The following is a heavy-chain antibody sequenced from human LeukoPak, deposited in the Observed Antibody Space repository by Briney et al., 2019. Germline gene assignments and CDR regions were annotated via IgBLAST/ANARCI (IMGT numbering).Heavy chain of an antibody. CDR1: GFTFSNYW. V-gene: IGHV3-7*01. D-gene: IGHD6-13*01. J-gene: IGHJ4*02. Sequence: AGGSLRLPCAASGFTFSNYWMSWVRQAPGKGLEWVANIKEDGSEKYYVDSVKGRFTISRDNARNSLYLQMNSLRAEDTAVYYCASGRQLGYWGQGTLVTVSS. CDR2: IKEDGSEK. CDR3: ASGRQLGY.